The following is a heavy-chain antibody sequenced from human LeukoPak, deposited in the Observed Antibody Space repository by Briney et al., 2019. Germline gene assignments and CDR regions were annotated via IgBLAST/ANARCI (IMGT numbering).Heavy chain of an antibody. Sequence: ASVKVSCKASGYTFTSYGISWVRQAPGQGLEWMGWINTYNGNTNYEKTLQGRVTMTTDTSTSTAYMELRSLRSDDTAVYYCARYSGSSRACDYWGQGTLVTVPS. D-gene: IGHD1-26*01. CDR1: GYTFTSYG. J-gene: IGHJ4*02. CDR3: ARYSGSSRACDY. CDR2: INTYNGNT. V-gene: IGHV1-18*01.